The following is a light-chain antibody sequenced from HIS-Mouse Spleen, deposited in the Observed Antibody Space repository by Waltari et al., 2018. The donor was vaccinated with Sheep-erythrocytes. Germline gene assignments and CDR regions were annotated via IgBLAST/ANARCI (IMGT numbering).Light chain of an antibody. CDR1: QSISSH. Sequence: DIQMTQSPSSLSASVGHRVTITCRASQSISSHLNWYQQKPRKAPKVLSYAASSLQSGVPSRFSGSGSGTDFTLTISSLQPEDFATYYCQQSYSTPPTFGGGTKVEIK. J-gene: IGKJ4*01. V-gene: IGKV1-39*01. CDR2: AAS. CDR3: QQSYSTPPT.